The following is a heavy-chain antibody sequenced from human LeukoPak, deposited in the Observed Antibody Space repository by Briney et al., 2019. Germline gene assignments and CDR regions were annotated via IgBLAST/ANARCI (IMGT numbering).Heavy chain of an antibody. CDR2: ISDSGDIT. CDR3: AKDRRGGSYYAATLDI. D-gene: IGHD1-26*01. Sequence: GGSLRLSCAASGFTFSSYVMSWVRQAPGKGLEWVSGISDSGDITYYADSVNGRFTISRDNSKNTLYAQMNSLRVEDTAVYFCAKDRRGGSYYAATLDIWGPGTMVTVSS. V-gene: IGHV3-23*01. CDR1: GFTFSSYV. J-gene: IGHJ3*02.